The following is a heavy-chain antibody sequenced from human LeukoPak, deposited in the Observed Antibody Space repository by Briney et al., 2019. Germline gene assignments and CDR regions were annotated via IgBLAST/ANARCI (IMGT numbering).Heavy chain of an antibody. V-gene: IGHV4-4*07. D-gene: IGHD3-3*01. CDR1: GGSISSYY. CDR3: ARDHSAYYDFWSGYGWFDP. J-gene: IGHJ5*02. CDR2: IYTSGST. Sequence: PSETLSLTCTVSGGSISSYYWSWIRQPAGKGLEWIGRIYTSGSTNYNASLKSRVPISVDTSKNQFSLKLSSVTAADTAVYYCARDHSAYYDFWSGYGWFDPWGQGTLVTVSS.